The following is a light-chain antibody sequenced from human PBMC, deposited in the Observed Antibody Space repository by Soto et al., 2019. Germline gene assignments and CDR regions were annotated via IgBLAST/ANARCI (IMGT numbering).Light chain of an antibody. CDR3: MQALGT. J-gene: IGKJ2*01. V-gene: IGKV2-28*01. Sequence: DLVMTQSPLSLPVTPGEPASISCRSSQSLLHSNGYNYLDWYLQKPGQSPQLLIYLGSSRASGVPDRFSGSGSGTDFTLKISKVEAEDVGVYYCMQALGTFGQGTKLEIK. CDR2: LGS. CDR1: QSLLHSNGYNY.